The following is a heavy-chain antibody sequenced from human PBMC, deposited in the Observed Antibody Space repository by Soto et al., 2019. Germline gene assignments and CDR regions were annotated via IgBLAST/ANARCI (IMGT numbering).Heavy chain of an antibody. CDR2: IYWDDDK. CDR3: AHRALSPERTGDHFDY. CDR1: GFSLSTSGVG. V-gene: IGHV2-5*02. Sequence: SGPTLVKPTQTLTLTCTFSGFSLSTSGVGVGWIRQPPGKALEWLALIYWDDDKRYSPSLKSRLTITKDTSKNQVVLTMTNMDPVDTATYYCAHRALSPERTGDHFDYWGQGTLVTVSS. D-gene: IGHD7-27*01. J-gene: IGHJ4*02.